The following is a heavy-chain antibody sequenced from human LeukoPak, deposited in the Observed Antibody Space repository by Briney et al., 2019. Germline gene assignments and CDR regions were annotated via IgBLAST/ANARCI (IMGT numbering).Heavy chain of an antibody. J-gene: IGHJ4*02. CDR2: IKQDGSEK. CDR3: ARDQNLLWFGELFDY. D-gene: IGHD3-10*01. CDR1: GFTFSSYW. Sequence: PGGSLRLSCAASGFTFSSYWMSWVRQTPGKGLEWVANIKQDGSEKYYVDSVKGRFTISRDNAKNSLSLQMNSLRAEDTAVYYCARDQNLLWFGELFDYWGRGTLVTVSS. V-gene: IGHV3-7*01.